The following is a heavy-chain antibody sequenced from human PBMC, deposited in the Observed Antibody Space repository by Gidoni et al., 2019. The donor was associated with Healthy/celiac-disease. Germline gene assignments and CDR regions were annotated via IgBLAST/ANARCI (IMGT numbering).Heavy chain of an antibody. CDR2: INAGNGNT. CDR3: ASKGRGYSYAAYYYGMDV. Sequence: QVQLVQSGAEVKKPGASVKVSCKASGYTFTSYAMHWVRQAPGQRLEWMGWINAGNGNTKYAQKFQGRVTITRDTSASTAYMELSSLRSEDTAVYYCASKGRGYSYAAYYYGMDVWGQGTTVTVSS. CDR1: GYTFTSYA. D-gene: IGHD5-18*01. J-gene: IGHJ6*02. V-gene: IGHV1-3*01.